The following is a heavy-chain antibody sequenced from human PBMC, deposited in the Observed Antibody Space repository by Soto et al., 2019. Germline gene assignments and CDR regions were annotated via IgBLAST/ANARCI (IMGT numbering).Heavy chain of an antibody. Sequence: SVKVSCKASGFTFTSSAVQWVRQARGQRLEWIGWIVVGSGNTNYAQKFQERVTITRDMSTSTAYMELSSLRSEDTAVYYCAAESIRSSWYSSISYYGMDVWGQGTTVTVS. V-gene: IGHV1-58*01. CDR1: GFTFTSSA. D-gene: IGHD6-13*01. J-gene: IGHJ6*02. CDR2: IVVGSGNT. CDR3: AAESIRSSWYSSISYYGMDV.